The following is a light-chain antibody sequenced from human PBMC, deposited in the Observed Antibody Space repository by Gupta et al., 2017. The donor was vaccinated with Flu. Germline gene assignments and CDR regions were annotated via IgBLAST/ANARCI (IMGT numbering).Light chain of an antibody. V-gene: IGKV1-39*01. J-gene: IGKJ2*01. CDR1: QSIRTY. CDR2: AAS. CDR3: QENYSTPRYN. Sequence: DIQMTQSPSSLSASVGDRVTITCRASQSIRTYLNWYQQKPGKAPKLLIYAASTLQSGVPSRFSGSGSGTDFTLTISSLQPEDFAIYFCQENYSTPRYNFGQGTKLEIK.